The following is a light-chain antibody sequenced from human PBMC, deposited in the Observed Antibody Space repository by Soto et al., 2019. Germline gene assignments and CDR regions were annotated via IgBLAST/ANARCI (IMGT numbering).Light chain of an antibody. CDR3: QQTDTIPCT. CDR1: QSIASR. V-gene: IGKV1-39*01. CDR2: GAS. Sequence: DIQMTQSPSSQSASVADRVTITCRASQSIASRLNWYQQKPGSAPKLLIYGASTLESGCPSRFSGSGSGTDFTLTVSSLQFEDFATYYCQQTDTIPCTFGQGTKLDVK. J-gene: IGKJ1*01.